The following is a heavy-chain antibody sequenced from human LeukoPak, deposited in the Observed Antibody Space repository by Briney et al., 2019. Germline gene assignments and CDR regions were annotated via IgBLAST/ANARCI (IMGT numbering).Heavy chain of an antibody. CDR2: ISGGLST. CDR1: GFTFSSYA. D-gene: IGHD3-10*01. Sequence: GGSLRLSCAASGFTFSSYAMSWVRQAPGKGLEWLSAISGGLSTYYAGSVKDRFTISRDNSKETLYLQMNSLRAEDTAVYYCAKQVLRSGSYPDYWGQGTLVTVSS. V-gene: IGHV3-23*01. J-gene: IGHJ4*02. CDR3: AKQVLRSGSYPDY.